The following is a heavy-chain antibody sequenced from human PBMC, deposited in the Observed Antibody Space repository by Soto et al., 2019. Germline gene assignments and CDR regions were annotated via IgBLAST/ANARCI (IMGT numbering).Heavy chain of an antibody. CDR1: GYTFSSYD. D-gene: IGHD3-10*01. CDR2: MNPNSGNT. V-gene: IGHV1-8*01. J-gene: IGHJ4*02. CDR3: ASNPENPGLFEL. Sequence: QVQLVQSGAEVKKPGASVKVSCKASGYTFSSYDINWVRQAIGQGLEWMGWMNPNSGNTGYAQKFRDRVTMTRDISVSTAYLELSSLSSHDTAVYYCASNPENPGLFELWGQGTLVTVSS.